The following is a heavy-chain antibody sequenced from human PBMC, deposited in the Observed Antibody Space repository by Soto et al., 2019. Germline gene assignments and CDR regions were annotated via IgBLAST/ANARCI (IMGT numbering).Heavy chain of an antibody. CDR1: GLTLSSYW. Sequence: GGSRRLSCAAAGLTLSSYWMSCIREVQGKGLEWVANTKGDGSEMYLIDSVAGRFTISRDNARNTVSLQMNNLRVEDTALYYCVRDGRGGWHFDSWGQGILVTVSS. CDR2: TKGDGSEM. J-gene: IGHJ4*02. D-gene: IGHD6-19*01. V-gene: IGHV3-7*01. CDR3: VRDGRGGWHFDS.